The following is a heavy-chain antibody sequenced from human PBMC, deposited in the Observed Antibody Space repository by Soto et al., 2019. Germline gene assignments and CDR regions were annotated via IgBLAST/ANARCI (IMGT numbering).Heavy chain of an antibody. D-gene: IGHD5-12*01. CDR1: GFSLSTSGVG. J-gene: IGHJ4*02. CDR3: AHVYGGYDNFDY. CDR2: IYWDDDK. Sequence: IFSKESGPTLVKPTQTLTLTCTFSGFSLSTSGVGVGWIRQPPGKALEWLALIYWDDDKRYSPSLKSRLTITKDTSKNQVVLTMTNIDPVDTATYYCAHVYGGYDNFDYWGQGTLVTVSS. V-gene: IGHV2-5*02.